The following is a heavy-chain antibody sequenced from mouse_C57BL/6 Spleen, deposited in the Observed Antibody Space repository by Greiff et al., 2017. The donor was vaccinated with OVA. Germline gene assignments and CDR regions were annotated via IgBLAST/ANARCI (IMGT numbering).Heavy chain of an antibody. V-gene: IGHV5-6*01. CDR3: ARHLTGIYAMDY. Sequence: EVHLVESGGDLVKPGGSLKLSCAASGFTFSSYGMSWVRQTPDKRLEWVATISSGGSYTYYPDSVKGRFTISRDNAKNTLYLQMSSLKSEDTAMYYCARHLTGIYAMDYWGQGTSVTVSS. J-gene: IGHJ4*01. CDR2: ISSGGSYT. CDR1: GFTFSSYG. D-gene: IGHD4-1*01.